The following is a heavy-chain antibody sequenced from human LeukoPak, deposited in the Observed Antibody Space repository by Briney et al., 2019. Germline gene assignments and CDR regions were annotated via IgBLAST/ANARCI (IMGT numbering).Heavy chain of an antibody. CDR2: ISSSGSAI. CDR3: ARERFYYASRGIDY. CDR1: GFTFSDYE. D-gene: IGHD3-10*01. V-gene: IGHV3-48*03. J-gene: IGHJ4*02. Sequence: GGSLRLSCAASGFTFSDYEMNWVRQAPGKGLEWISYISSSGSAIYYADSVKGRFTISRDNAKNSLYLHMNSLRAEDTAVFYCARERFYYASRGIDYWGQGTLVTVSS.